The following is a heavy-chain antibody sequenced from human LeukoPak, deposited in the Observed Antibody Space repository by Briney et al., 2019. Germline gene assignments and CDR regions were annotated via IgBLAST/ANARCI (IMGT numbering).Heavy chain of an antibody. D-gene: IGHD5-12*01. V-gene: IGHV3-74*01. CDR1: GFTFSSYW. J-gene: IGHJ4*02. CDR3: AREDYSGYDFYDY. CDR2: VNSDGSSR. Sequence: GGSLRLSCAASGFTFSSYWMHWVRQAPGKGLVWVSLVNSDGSSRNYADSVKGRFTISRDNAKNTLYLQMNSLRVEDTAVYYCAREDYSGYDFYDYWGQGSLVTVSS.